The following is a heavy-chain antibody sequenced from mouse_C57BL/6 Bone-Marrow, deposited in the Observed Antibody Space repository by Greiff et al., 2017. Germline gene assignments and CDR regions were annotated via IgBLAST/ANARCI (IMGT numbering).Heavy chain of an antibody. D-gene: IGHD2-3*01. V-gene: IGHV5-17*01. Sequence: EVKLVESGGGLVKPGGSLKLSCAASGFTFSDYGMHWVRQAPEKGLEWVAYISRGSSTIYYAHTVKGRVTLAVDNAKTTLYLQMTSLRSEDTAMYYCASDGYSSWFAYWGQGTLVTVSA. CDR3: ASDGYSSWFAY. CDR2: ISRGSSTI. J-gene: IGHJ3*01. CDR1: GFTFSDYG.